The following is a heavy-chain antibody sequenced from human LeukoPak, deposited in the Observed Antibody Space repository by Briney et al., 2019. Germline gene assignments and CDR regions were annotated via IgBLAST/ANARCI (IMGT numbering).Heavy chain of an antibody. J-gene: IGHJ4*02. CDR1: GYTLTELS. CDR3: ATDEGTYYDSSGFGY. D-gene: IGHD3-22*01. Sequence: ASVKVSCKVSGYTLTELSMHWVRQAPGKGLEWMGGFDPEDGETIYAQKFQGRVTMTEDTSTDTAYMELSSLRSEDTAVYYCATDEGTYYDSSGFGYWGRGTLVTVSS. CDR2: FDPEDGET. V-gene: IGHV1-24*01.